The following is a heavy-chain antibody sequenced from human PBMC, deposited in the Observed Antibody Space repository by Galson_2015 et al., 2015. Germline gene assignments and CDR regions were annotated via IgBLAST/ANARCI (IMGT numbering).Heavy chain of an antibody. CDR3: ARDIGVVPAPKLAVFTGPKRRNYIYYGIDV. CDR1: GFTFSDYY. V-gene: IGHV3-11*01. D-gene: IGHD2-2*01. J-gene: IGHJ6*02. CDR2: ISSSGSTI. Sequence: SLRLSCAASGFTFSDYYMSWIRQAPGKGLEWVSYISSSGSTIYYADSVKGRFTISRDNARNSLSLQMNNLRAEDTAVYYCARDIGVVPAPKLAVFTGPKRRNYIYYGIDVWGQGTTVTVSS.